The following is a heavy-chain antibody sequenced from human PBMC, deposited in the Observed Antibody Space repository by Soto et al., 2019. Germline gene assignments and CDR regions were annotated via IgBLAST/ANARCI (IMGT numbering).Heavy chain of an antibody. CDR1: GGSISSYY. V-gene: IGHV4-59*01. Sequence: SETLSLTCTVSGGSISSYYWSWIRQPPGKGLEWIGYIYYSGSTNYNPSLKSRVTISVDTSKNQFSLKLSSVTAADTAVYYCARLGRYQYYFDYWGQGTLVTVSS. J-gene: IGHJ4*02. CDR3: ARLGRYQYYFDY. D-gene: IGHD2-2*01. CDR2: IYYSGST.